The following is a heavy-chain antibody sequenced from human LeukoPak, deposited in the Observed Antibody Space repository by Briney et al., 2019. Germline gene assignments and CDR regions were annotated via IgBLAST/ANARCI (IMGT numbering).Heavy chain of an antibody. CDR2: INHSGST. V-gene: IGHV4-34*01. Sequence: SETLPLTCAVYGGSFSGYYWSWIRQPPGKGLEWIGEINHSGSTNYNPSLKSRVTISVDTSKNQFSLKLSSVTAADTAVYYCARGGGSSWGYNWFDPWGQGTLVTVSS. J-gene: IGHJ5*02. D-gene: IGHD6-13*01. CDR3: ARGGGSSWGYNWFDP. CDR1: GGSFSGYY.